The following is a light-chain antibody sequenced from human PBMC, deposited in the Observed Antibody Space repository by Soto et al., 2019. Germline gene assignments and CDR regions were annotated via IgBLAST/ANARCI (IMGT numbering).Light chain of an antibody. CDR2: EVT. J-gene: IGLJ1*01. CDR3: CSYAGSSTFV. CDR1: SSDVGIYDL. Sequence: QSALTQPASVSGSPGQSITISCTGTSSDVGIYDLVSWYKHHPGRAPQLIIYEVTTRPSGVSNRVSGSKSGNTASLTISGLQAEDESDYYCCSYAGSSTFVFGTGTKVTVL. V-gene: IGLV2-23*02.